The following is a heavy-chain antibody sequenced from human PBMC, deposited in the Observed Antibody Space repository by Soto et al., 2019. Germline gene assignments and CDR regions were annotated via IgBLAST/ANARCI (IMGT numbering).Heavy chain of an antibody. CDR3: ARGGPYSGYDGGYYFDY. CDR1: GFTFSSYW. D-gene: IGHD5-12*01. V-gene: IGHV3-74*01. J-gene: IGHJ4*02. CDR2: INSDGSST. Sequence: GGSLRLSCAASGFTFSSYWMHWVRQAPGKGLVWVSRINSDGSSTSYADSVQGRFTISRDNAKNTLYLQMNSLRAEDTAVYYCARGGPYSGYDGGYYFDYWGQGTLVTVSS.